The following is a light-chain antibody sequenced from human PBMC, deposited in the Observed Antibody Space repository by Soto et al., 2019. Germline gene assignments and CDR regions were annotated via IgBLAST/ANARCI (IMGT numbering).Light chain of an antibody. J-gene: IGKJ3*01. CDR1: QSVSSTY. CDR3: QQYGNSPFT. CDR2: DVS. V-gene: IGKV3-20*01. Sequence: EIVLTQSPGTLSLSPGERATLSCRASQSVSSTYLAWYQQKRGQGPRLVIYDVSRRATGIPDRFSGSGSGTDFTLTISRLEPEDFAVYYWQQYGNSPFTFGPGTKVDIK.